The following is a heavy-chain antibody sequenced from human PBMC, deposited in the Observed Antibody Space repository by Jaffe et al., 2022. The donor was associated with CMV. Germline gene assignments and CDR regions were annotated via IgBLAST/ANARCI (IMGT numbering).Heavy chain of an antibody. J-gene: IGHJ5*02. D-gene: IGHD2-2*01. CDR2: IKQDGSEK. CDR3: ARDMRQDIVVTNWFDP. V-gene: IGHV3-7*03. Sequence: EVQLVESGGGLVQPGGSLRLSCAASGFTFSSYWMSWVRQAPGKGLEWVANIKQDGSEKYYVDSVKGRFTISRDNAKNSLYLQMNSLRAEDTAVYYCARDMRQDIVVTNWFDPWGQGTLVTVSS. CDR1: GFTFSSYW.